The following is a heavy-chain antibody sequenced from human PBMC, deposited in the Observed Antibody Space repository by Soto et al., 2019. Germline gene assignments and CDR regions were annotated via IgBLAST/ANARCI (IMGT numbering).Heavy chain of an antibody. CDR3: ANGGRQWLVSSDFNY. CDR2: VSHDGRNT. Sequence: VQLVESGGGVVQPGRSLRLSCAASGFTFSDYAMHWVRQAPGKGLEWVAVVSHDGRNTHYADSVKGRFTISRDSSKNTVSMEMTSLRAEDTAVYYCANGGRQWLVSSDFNYGGQGALFTVSS. J-gene: IGHJ4*02. V-gene: IGHV3-30*18. CDR1: GFTFSDYA. D-gene: IGHD6-19*01.